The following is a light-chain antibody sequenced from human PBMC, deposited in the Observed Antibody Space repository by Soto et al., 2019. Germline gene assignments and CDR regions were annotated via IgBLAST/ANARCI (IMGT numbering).Light chain of an antibody. V-gene: IGKV3D-15*01. CDR3: QQYYNWPIT. CDR1: QSVSSN. CDR2: GAS. J-gene: IGKJ5*01. Sequence: IVMTQSPATLSVSPWERATLSCRASQSVSSNLAWYQQKPGQAPRLLIYGASSRATGVPARFSGSGSGTEFTLTISSLQSEDFAVYYCQQYYNWPITFGQGTRLEIK.